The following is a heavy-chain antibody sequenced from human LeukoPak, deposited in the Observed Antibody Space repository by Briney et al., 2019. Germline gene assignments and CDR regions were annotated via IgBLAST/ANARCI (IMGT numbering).Heavy chain of an antibody. V-gene: IGHV4-59*01. D-gene: IGHD3-22*01. Sequence: PSETLSLTCTVSGGSISSYYWTWIRQPPGKGLEWIGYIYYTGSTKYNPSLQSRVTISVDTSENQFSLHLYSVTAADTAVYYCARVGYYDSSGYLDYWGQGTQVTVSS. CDR3: ARVGYYDSSGYLDY. CDR1: GGSISSYY. J-gene: IGHJ4*02. CDR2: IYYTGST.